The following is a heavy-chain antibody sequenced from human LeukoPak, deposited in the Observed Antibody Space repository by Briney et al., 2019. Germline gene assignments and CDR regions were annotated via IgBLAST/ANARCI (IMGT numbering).Heavy chain of an antibody. J-gene: IGHJ4*02. CDR2: ISSSGSTI. Sequence: GGSLRLSCAASGFTFGSYEMNWVRQAPGKGLEWVSYISSSGSTIYYADSVKGRFTISRDNAKNSLYLQMNSLRAEDTAVYYCARDRQGFLDYWGQGTLVTVSS. CDR1: GFTFGSYE. CDR3: ARDRQGFLDY. V-gene: IGHV3-48*03. D-gene: IGHD2-15*01.